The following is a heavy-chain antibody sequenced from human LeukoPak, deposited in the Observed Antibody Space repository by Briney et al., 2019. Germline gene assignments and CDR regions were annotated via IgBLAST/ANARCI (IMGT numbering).Heavy chain of an antibody. V-gene: IGHV4-39*01. CDR3: ARHAEYNSGWHFYLDH. D-gene: IGHD6-19*01. CDR2: VHNVGST. J-gene: IGHJ4*02. CDR1: GVSTTNGIYY. Sequence: PSETLSLTCTVSGVSTTNGIYYWAWIRQPPGKGLEWIGGVHNVGSTYYNLSLRSRVTMSIDTSKNQFSLRLNSVTAADTAVYYCARHAEYNSGWHFYLDHWGQGILVTVSS.